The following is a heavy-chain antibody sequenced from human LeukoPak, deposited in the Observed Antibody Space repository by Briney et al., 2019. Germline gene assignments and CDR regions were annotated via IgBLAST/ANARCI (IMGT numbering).Heavy chain of an antibody. CDR1: GGSISSGGYS. Sequence: PSETLSLTCAVSGGSISSGGYSWSWIRQPPGKGLEWIGYIYHSGSTYYNPSLKSRVTISVDRSKNQFSLNLSSMTAADTAVYYCARDGGNEDCTNGVCYKDAFDIWGQGTMVTVSS. CDR3: ARDGGNEDCTNGVCYKDAFDI. CDR2: IYHSGST. J-gene: IGHJ3*02. D-gene: IGHD2-8*01. V-gene: IGHV4-30-2*01.